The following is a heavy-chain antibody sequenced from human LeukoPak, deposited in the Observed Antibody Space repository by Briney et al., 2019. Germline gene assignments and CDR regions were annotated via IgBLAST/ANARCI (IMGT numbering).Heavy chain of an antibody. V-gene: IGHV1-2*06. CDR3: ATSLRFLEWLLRFDY. D-gene: IGHD3-3*01. CDR2: INPNSGGT. CDR1: GYTFTGYY. J-gene: IGHJ4*02. Sequence: ASVKVSCKASGYTFTGYYMHWVRQAPGQGLEWMGRINPNSGGTNYAQKFQGRVTMTRDTSISTAYMELSRLRSDDTAEYYCATSLRFLEWLLRFDYWGQGTLVTVSS.